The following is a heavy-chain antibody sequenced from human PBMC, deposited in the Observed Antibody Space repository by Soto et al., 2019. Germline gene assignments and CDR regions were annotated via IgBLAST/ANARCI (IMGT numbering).Heavy chain of an antibody. J-gene: IGHJ6*03. CDR3: TRDYCSSTRCYLSPYYMDV. CDR2: IRTKAYGGTA. V-gene: IGHV3-49*03. Sequence: GGSLRLSCTASGFTLGDYVMSWFRQAPGKGLEWVGFIRTKAYGGTAEYAASVKGRFTISRDDSKSTAYLQMNSLKIEDTAVYYCTRDYCSSTRCYLSPYYMDVWGKGTTVTVSS. CDR1: GFTLGDYV. D-gene: IGHD2-2*01.